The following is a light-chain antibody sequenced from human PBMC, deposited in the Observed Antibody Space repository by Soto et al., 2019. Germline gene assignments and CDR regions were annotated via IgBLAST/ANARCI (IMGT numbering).Light chain of an antibody. J-gene: IGLJ1*01. CDR2: DVT. Sequence: QSALTQPRSVSGSPGQSVTISCTGTSNDVGRYNYLSWYQQHPGKAPRLLIYDVTKRPSGVPARFSASRSANTASLTISGLQAEDEADYYCCSYAGTYIYVFGTGTKVTVL. CDR1: SNDVGRYNY. CDR3: CSYAGTYIYV. V-gene: IGLV2-11*01.